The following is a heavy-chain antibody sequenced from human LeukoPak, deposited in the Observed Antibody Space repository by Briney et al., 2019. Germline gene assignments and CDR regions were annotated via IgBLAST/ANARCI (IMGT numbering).Heavy chain of an antibody. Sequence: PSETLSLTCAVSGGSISSYYWSWIRQPAGKGLEWIGRIYTSGSTNYNPSLKSRVTISVDKSKNQFSLKLSSVTAADTAVYYCARVIAVAGELDYWGQGTLVTVSS. V-gene: IGHV4-4*07. D-gene: IGHD6-19*01. CDR2: IYTSGST. CDR1: GGSISSYY. CDR3: ARVIAVAGELDY. J-gene: IGHJ4*02.